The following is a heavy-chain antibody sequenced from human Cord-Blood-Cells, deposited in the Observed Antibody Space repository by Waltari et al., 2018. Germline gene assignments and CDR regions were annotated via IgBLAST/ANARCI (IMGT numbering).Heavy chain of an antibody. D-gene: IGHD7-27*01. Sequence: QVQLQESGPGLVKPSETLSLTCTVPGGSISSYYWSWIRPPPGKGLEWIGYIYYSGSTNYNPSLKSRVIISVDTSKNQFSLKLSSVTAADTAVYYCARVGLHWGLFFDYWGQGTLVTVSS. CDR1: GGSISSYY. J-gene: IGHJ4*02. CDR3: ARVGLHWGLFFDY. CDR2: IYYSGST. V-gene: IGHV4-59*01.